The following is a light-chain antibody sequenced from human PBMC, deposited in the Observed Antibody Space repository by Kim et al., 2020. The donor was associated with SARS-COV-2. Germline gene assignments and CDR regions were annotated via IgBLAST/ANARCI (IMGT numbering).Light chain of an antibody. V-gene: IGLV1-47*01. CDR1: TSNIGSDY. CDR3: AAWDERLSGWV. Sequence: GQRVTISCSGSTSNIGSDYVFWYQQLPGTAPKLLIYRNNRRPSGVPDRFSGSKSGTSVSLTISGLRSEDEADYYCAAWDERLSGWVFGGGTQLTVL. CDR2: RNN. J-gene: IGLJ3*02.